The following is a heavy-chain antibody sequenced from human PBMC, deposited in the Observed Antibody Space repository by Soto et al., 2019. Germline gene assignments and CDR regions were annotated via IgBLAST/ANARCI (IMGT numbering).Heavy chain of an antibody. CDR2: INHSGST. Sequence: PSETLSLTCAVYGRSFSGYYWSWIRQPPGKGLEWIGEINHSGSTNYNPSLKSRVTISVDTSKNQFSLKLSSVTAADTAVYYCARGLSPAAVAATRGDAFDIWGQGTMVTVS. J-gene: IGHJ3*02. D-gene: IGHD6-19*01. CDR1: GRSFSGYY. CDR3: ARGLSPAAVAATRGDAFDI. V-gene: IGHV4-34*01.